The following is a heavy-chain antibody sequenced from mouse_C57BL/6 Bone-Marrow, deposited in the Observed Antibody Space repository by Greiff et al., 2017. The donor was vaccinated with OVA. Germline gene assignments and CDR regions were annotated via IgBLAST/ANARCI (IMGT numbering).Heavy chain of an antibody. CDR3: ARRGNSNPFAY. J-gene: IGHJ3*01. V-gene: IGHV1-69*01. CDR1: GYTFTSYW. Sequence: VHLVESGAELVMPGASVKLSCKASGYTFTSYWMHWVKQRPGQGLEWIGEIDPSDSYTNYNQKFKGKSTLTVDKSSSTAYMQLSSLTSEDSAVYYCARRGNSNPFAYWGQGTLVTVSA. D-gene: IGHD2-5*01. CDR2: IDPSDSYT.